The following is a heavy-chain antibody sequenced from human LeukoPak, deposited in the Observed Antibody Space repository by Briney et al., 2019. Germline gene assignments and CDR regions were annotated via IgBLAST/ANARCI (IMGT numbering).Heavy chain of an antibody. V-gene: IGHV4-39*07. Sequence: SETLSLTCTVSGGSISSSSYYWGWIRQPPGKGLESIGNIYYTGSTYYNPSLKSRVTISVDKSKNQFSLKLSSVTAADTAVYYCARRAYGSGSYVWFDPWGQGTLVTVSS. CDR1: GGSISSSSYY. CDR2: IYYTGST. J-gene: IGHJ5*02. CDR3: ARRAYGSGSYVWFDP. D-gene: IGHD3-10*01.